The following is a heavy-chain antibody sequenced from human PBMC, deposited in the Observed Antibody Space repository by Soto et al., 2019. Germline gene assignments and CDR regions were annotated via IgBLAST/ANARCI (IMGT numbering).Heavy chain of an antibody. CDR3: TTELVLRYFDWSLY. D-gene: IGHD3-9*01. J-gene: IGHJ4*02. CDR2: IKSKTDGGTT. V-gene: IGHV3-15*01. CDR1: GFSFSNAW. Sequence: WGSLTLSCAASGFSFSNAWMSWVRQAPGKGLEWVGRIKSKTDGGTTDYAAPVKGRFTISRDDSKNTLYLQMNSLKTEDTAVYYCTTELVLRYFDWSLYWGQGTLVTVSS.